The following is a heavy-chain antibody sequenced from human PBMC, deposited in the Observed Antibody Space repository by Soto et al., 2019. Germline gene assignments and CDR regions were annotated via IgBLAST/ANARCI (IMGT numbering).Heavy chain of an antibody. V-gene: IGHV3-30*18. CDR3: AKDLDWNYPDDY. D-gene: IGHD1-7*01. J-gene: IGHJ4*02. CDR1: GFTFSSYG. CDR2: ISYDGSNK. Sequence: PGGSLRLSCAASGFTFSSYGMHWVRQAPGKGLEWVAVISYDGSNKYYADSVNGRFTISRDNSKNTLYLQMNSLRAEDTAVYYCAKDLDWNYPDDYWGQGTLVTVSS.